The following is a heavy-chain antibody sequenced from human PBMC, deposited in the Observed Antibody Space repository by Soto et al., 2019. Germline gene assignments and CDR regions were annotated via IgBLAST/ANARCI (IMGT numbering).Heavy chain of an antibody. J-gene: IGHJ4*02. CDR3: ARGGGVYYFDY. D-gene: IGHD2-8*02. Sequence: QVQLQESGPGLVKPSETLSLTCTVSGGSISSYYWSWIRQPPGKGLEWIGYIYYSGITDYNPSLMSRVTISVDTSKSQFSLKLSSVTAADTAVYYWARGGGVYYFDYWGQGTLVTVSS. CDR1: GGSISSYY. CDR2: IYYSGIT. V-gene: IGHV4-59*01.